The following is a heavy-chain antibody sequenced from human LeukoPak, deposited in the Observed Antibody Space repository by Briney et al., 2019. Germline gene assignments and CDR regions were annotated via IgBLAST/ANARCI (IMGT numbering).Heavy chain of an antibody. Sequence: GGSLRLSCAASGFTFSNAWMSWVRQAPGKGLEWVGRIKSKTDGGTTDYAAPVKGRFTISRDDSKNTLYLQMNSLKTEDTAVYYCTTEGLGDIVVVPAAILDYWGQGTLVTVSS. D-gene: IGHD2-2*02. CDR3: TTEGLGDIVVVPAAILDY. CDR1: GFTFSNAW. V-gene: IGHV3-15*01. J-gene: IGHJ4*02. CDR2: IKSKTDGGTT.